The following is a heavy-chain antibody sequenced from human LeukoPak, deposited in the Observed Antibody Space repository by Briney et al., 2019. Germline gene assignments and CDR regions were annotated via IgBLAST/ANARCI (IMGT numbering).Heavy chain of an antibody. J-gene: IGHJ5*02. D-gene: IGHD3-10*01. Sequence: ASVKVSCKVSGYTLTELSMHWVRQAPGKGLEWMGGFDPEDGETIYAQKFQGRVTMTEDTSIDTAYMELSSLRSEDTAVYYCATGYYGSGSYYFWYDPWGQGTLVTVSS. CDR3: ATGYYGSGSYYFWYDP. V-gene: IGHV1-24*01. CDR1: GYTLTELS. CDR2: FDPEDGET.